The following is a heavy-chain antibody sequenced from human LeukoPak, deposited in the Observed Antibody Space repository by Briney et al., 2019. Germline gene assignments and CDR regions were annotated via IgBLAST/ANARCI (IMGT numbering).Heavy chain of an antibody. Sequence: ASVKVSCKASGFTFTSSAVQWVRQARGQRLEWIGWIVVGSGNTNYAQKFQERVTITRDMSTSTAYMELSSLRSEDAAVYYCAAAGVEWNVRGVILPSDYWGQGTLVTVSS. CDR1: GFTFTSSA. V-gene: IGHV1-58*01. CDR3: AAAGVEWNVRGVILPSDY. J-gene: IGHJ4*02. D-gene: IGHD3-10*02. CDR2: IVVGSGNT.